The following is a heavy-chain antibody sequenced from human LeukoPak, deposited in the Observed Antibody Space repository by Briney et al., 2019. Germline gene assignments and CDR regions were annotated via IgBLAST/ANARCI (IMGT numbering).Heavy chain of an antibody. J-gene: IGHJ4*02. CDR3: ANSPNSSPFS. Sequence: VAMIRYDGSNKYYADSVKGRFTISRDNSKNTLYLQMNSLRAEDTAVYYCANSPNSSPFSWGQGTLVTVSS. D-gene: IGHD6-6*01. V-gene: IGHV3-30*02. CDR2: IRYDGSNK.